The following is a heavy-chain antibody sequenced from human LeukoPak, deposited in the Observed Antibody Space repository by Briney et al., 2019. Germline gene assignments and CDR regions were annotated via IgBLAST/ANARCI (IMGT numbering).Heavy chain of an antibody. Sequence: SETLSLTCTVSGGSISSYYWSWIRQPPGKGLDWIGSIYHSGSTYYNPSLKSRFTISVDTSKNQFSLKLSSVTAADTAVYYCVNYYDSSDYQQPNHFDYWGQGTLVTVSS. CDR3: VNYYDSSDYQQPNHFDY. CDR1: GGSISSYY. D-gene: IGHD3-22*01. J-gene: IGHJ4*02. CDR2: IYHSGST. V-gene: IGHV4-59*05.